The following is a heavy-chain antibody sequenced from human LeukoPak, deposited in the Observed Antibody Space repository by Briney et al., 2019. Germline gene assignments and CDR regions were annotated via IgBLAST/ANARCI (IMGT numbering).Heavy chain of an antibody. CDR2: ISGSGRST. Sequence: GGTLRLSCAASGFTFTNYGMIWVRQAPGRGLEWVSAISGSGRSTYYADSVKGRFTISRDNSKNTLYLQMNSLRAEDTAVYYCAKGAEREYYYDSSGYYSWGQGTLVTVSS. V-gene: IGHV3-23*01. CDR1: GFTFTNYG. J-gene: IGHJ4*02. D-gene: IGHD3-22*01. CDR3: AKGAEREYYYDSSGYYS.